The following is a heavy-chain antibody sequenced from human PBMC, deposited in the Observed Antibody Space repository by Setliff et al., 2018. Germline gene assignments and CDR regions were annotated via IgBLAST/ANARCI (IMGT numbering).Heavy chain of an antibody. D-gene: IGHD6-6*01. J-gene: IGHJ3*02. CDR2: FDPEDGET. CDR3: ARDFPPLYSSSFSDAFDI. V-gene: IGHV1-24*01. CDR1: GYTLTELS. Sequence: ASVKVSCEVSGYTLTELSMHWVRQAPGKGLEWMGGFDPEDGETIYAQKFQGRVTMTEDTSTDTAYMELRSLRSDDTAVYYCARDFPPLYSSSFSDAFDIWGQGTMVTVS.